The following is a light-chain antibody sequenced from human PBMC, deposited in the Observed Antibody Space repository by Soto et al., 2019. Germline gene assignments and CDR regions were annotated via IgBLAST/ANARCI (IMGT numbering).Light chain of an antibody. Sequence: LTQCPCKSYLHTGETATLSRRASQSVSSTYLAWYQQKPGQAPRLLIYGASTRATGIPDRFSGSGSGTDFTLTIIRLEPEDFAVYYCQQWGRSSWTFGQGTKV. J-gene: IGKJ1*01. V-gene: IGKV3-20*01. CDR3: QQWGRSSWT. CDR1: QSVSSTY. CDR2: GAS.